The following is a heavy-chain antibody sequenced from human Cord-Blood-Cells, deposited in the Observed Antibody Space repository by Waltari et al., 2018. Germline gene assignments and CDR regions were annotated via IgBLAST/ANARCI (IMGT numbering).Heavy chain of an antibody. D-gene: IGHD4-17*01. J-gene: IGHJ4*02. V-gene: IGHV2-70*04. CDR2: IDWDDDK. Sequence: VTLKDSGPALVKPTQPLTLTCTLSGFPLSNSGMRVRWIRQPPGKALEWLARIDWDDDKFYSTSLKTRLTISKDTSKNQVVLTMTNMDPVDTATYYCARTAYGDYYFDYWGQGTLVTVSS. CDR3: ARTAYGDYYFDY. CDR1: GFPLSNSGMR.